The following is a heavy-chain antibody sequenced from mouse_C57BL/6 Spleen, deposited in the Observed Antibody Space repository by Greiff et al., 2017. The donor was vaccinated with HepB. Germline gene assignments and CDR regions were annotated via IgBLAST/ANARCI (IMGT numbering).Heavy chain of an antibody. J-gene: IGHJ4*01. V-gene: IGHV3-6*01. Sequence: EVKLQESGPGLVKPSQSLSLTCSVTGYSITSGYYWNWIRQFPGNKLEWMGYISYDGSNNYNPSLKNRISITRDTSKNQFFLKLNSVTTEDTATYYCASSELYYAMDYWGQGTSVTVSS. CDR3: ASSELYYAMDY. D-gene: IGHD4-1*01. CDR2: ISYDGSN. CDR1: GYSITSGYY.